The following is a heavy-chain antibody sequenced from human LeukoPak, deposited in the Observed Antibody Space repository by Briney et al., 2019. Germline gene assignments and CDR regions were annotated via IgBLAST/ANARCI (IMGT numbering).Heavy chain of an antibody. CDR1: GGSISTYY. J-gene: IGHJ5*02. V-gene: IGHV4-59*08. D-gene: IGHD3-16*01. CDR3: ARHLGGGNSANWFDP. Sequence: SETLSLTCTVSGGSISTYYWSWIRQPPRKGLEWIGYIHYIGTTNYTPSLKSRVTMSVDTSKNQFSLKLSSVTAADTAVYFCARHLGGGNSANWFDPWGQGTLVTVYS. CDR2: IHYIGTT.